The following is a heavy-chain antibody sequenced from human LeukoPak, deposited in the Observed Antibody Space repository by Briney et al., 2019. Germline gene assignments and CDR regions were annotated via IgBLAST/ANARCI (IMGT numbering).Heavy chain of an antibody. D-gene: IGHD1-26*01. CDR2: IYYSGST. CDR3: ARADYYEGSAFDI. Sequence: SETLSLTCTVSGGSISSSSYSWGWIRQPPGKGLEWIGSIYYSGSTYYNPSLKSRVTISVDTSKNQFSLKLSSVTAADTAVYYCARADYYEGSAFDIWGQGTMVTVSS. V-gene: IGHV4-39*07. CDR1: GGSISSSSYS. J-gene: IGHJ3*02.